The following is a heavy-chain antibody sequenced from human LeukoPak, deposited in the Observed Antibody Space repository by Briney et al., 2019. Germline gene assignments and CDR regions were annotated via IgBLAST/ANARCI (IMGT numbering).Heavy chain of an antibody. D-gene: IGHD2-2*01. CDR3: ARGGCSSTSCFLNWFDP. Sequence: SETLSLTCTVSGGSISSGGYYWSWIRQPPGKGLEWIGEINHSGSTNYNPSLKSRVTISVDTSKNQFSLKLSSVTAADTAVYYCARGGCSSTSCFLNWFDPWGQGTLVTVSS. CDR2: INHSGST. CDR1: GGSISSGGYY. V-gene: IGHV4-39*07. J-gene: IGHJ5*02.